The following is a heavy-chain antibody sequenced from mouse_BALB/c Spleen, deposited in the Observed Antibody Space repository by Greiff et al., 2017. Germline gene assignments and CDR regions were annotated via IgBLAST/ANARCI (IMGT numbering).Heavy chain of an antibody. CDR3: ARDHGNYGYYAMDY. J-gene: IGHJ4*01. Sequence: QVQLKESGPGLVAPSQSLSITCTASGFSLTGYGVNWVRQPPGKGLEWLGMIWGDGSTDYNSALKSRLSISKDNSKSQVFLKMNRLQTDDTARYYGARDHGNYGYYAMDYWGQGTSVTVSS. D-gene: IGHD2-1*01. V-gene: IGHV2-6-7*01. CDR2: IWGDGST. CDR1: GFSLTGYG.